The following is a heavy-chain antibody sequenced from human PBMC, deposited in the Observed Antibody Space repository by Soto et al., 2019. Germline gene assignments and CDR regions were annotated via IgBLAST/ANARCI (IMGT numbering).Heavy chain of an antibody. CDR2: ISSYGGST. D-gene: IGHD3-22*01. Sequence: PGGSLRLSCAASGFSVRSSQMSWVRQAPGKGLEYVSAISSYGGSTYYANSVKGRFTISRDNSKNTLYLQMGSLRAEDMAVYYCARDPDSSGYYYFDYWGQGTLVTVSS. CDR3: ARDPDSSGYYYFDY. J-gene: IGHJ4*02. CDR1: GFSVRSSQ. V-gene: IGHV3-64*01.